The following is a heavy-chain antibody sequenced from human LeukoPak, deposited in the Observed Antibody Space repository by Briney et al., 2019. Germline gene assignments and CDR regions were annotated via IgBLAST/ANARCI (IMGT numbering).Heavy chain of an antibody. D-gene: IGHD3-10*01. V-gene: IGHV3-64*01. CDR1: GFTFGSYG. CDR2: ISSNGGGT. Sequence: PGGSLRLSCAASGFTFGSYGMHWVRQAPGKGLEYVSAISSNGGGTYYANSVKGRFTISRDNTKNTVYLQMGSLRAEDMAVYYCARSASGPWFGVDYWGQGTLVTVSS. CDR3: ARSASGPWFGVDY. J-gene: IGHJ4*02.